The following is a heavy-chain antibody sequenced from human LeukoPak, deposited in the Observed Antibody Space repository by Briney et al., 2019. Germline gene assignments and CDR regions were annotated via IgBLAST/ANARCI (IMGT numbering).Heavy chain of an antibody. J-gene: IGHJ1*01. CDR1: GGSISSSSYY. Sequence: SETLSLTCTVSGGSISSSSYYWGWIRQPPGKGLEWIGSIYYSGSTYYNPSLKSRVTISVDTSKNQFSLKLSSVTAADTAVYYCARVEERYYDSSGYYTGRYFQHWGQGTLVTVSS. CDR3: ARVEERYYDSSGYYTGRYFQH. D-gene: IGHD3-22*01. CDR2: IYYSGST. V-gene: IGHV4-39*07.